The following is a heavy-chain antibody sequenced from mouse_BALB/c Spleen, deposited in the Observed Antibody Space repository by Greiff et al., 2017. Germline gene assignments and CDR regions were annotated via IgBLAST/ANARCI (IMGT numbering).Heavy chain of an antibody. Sequence: QVQLQQSGAELVRPGTSVKISCKASGYAFTNYWLGWVKQRPGHGLEWIGDIYPGSGNTYHNEKFKGKATLTADKSSSTAYMQLSSLTSEDSAVYFCARGPGMDYWGQGTSVTVSS. CDR2: IYPGSGNT. CDR3: ARGPGMDY. J-gene: IGHJ4*01. CDR1: GYAFTNYW. V-gene: IGHV1-63*01.